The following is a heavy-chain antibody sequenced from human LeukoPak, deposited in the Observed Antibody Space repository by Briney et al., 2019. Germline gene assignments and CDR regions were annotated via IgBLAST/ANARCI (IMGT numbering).Heavy chain of an antibody. Sequence: PSETLSLTCTVSGASINNNFWTWIRQPPGKGLEWIGYIYSSGSANYNPSLKSRVIISGDTSKNQISLNLTSVTPADTPVYFCARHRDYPDTWGRGTLVTVSS. V-gene: IGHV4-59*08. CDR3: ARHRDYPDT. J-gene: IGHJ4*01. CDR1: GASINNNF. CDR2: IYSSGSA. D-gene: IGHD5-12*01.